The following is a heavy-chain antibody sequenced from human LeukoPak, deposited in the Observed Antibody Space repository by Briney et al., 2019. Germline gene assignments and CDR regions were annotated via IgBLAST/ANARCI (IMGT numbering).Heavy chain of an antibody. CDR2: LYSGGTT. CDR3: AREFSGCDY. CDR1: GFTVNSNY. Sequence: GSLRLSCSVSGFTVNSNYMDWVRQAPGEGLEWVSVLYSGGTTYYADSVKGRFTISRDNSKNTLYLQMNSLRPEDTAVYYCAREFSGCDYWGQGTLVTVSS. D-gene: IGHD6-19*01. V-gene: IGHV3-53*01. J-gene: IGHJ4*02.